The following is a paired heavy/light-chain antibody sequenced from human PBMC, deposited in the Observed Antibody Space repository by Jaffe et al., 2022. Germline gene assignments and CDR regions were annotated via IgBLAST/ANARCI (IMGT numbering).Heavy chain of an antibody. J-gene: IGHJ4*02. V-gene: IGHV1-69*05. D-gene: IGHD3-22*01. CDR1: GGTFSNYA. CDR2: IIPIFETP. Sequence: QVQLVQSGAEVKKPGSSVKVSCKASGGTFSNYAFSWVRQAPGQGLEWMGGIIPIFETPNYAQKFQGRVTITTDADTSTAYMELSSLRSEDTAVYYCGRELLAYNEESSGYCLGDWGQGTLVTVSS. CDR3: GRELLAYNEESSGYCLGD.
Light chain of an antibody. CDR2: GAS. Sequence: EIVLTQSPVTLSMSPGERATLSCRASQSVNSNYLAWYQQRFGQAPRLLIYGASNRATGVPDRFSGSGSGTDFTLTISSLEPEDFAVYYCHQYGVSPSIGGGTKVETK. V-gene: IGKV3-20*01. CDR1: QSVNSNY. J-gene: IGKJ4*01. CDR3: HQYGVSPS.